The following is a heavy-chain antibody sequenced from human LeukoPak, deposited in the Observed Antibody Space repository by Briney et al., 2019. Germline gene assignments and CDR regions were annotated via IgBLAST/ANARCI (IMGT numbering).Heavy chain of an antibody. J-gene: IGHJ4*02. CDR1: GFTFSDYY. CDR3: VRVAIQLWLYYFDY. Sequence: GGSLRLSCAASGFTFSDYYMSWIRQAPGKGLEWVSYISSSGSTIYYADSVKGRFTISRDNAKNSLYLQMNSLRAEDTAVYYCVRVAIQLWLYYFDYWGQGTLVTVSS. D-gene: IGHD5-18*01. V-gene: IGHV3-11*04. CDR2: ISSSGSTI.